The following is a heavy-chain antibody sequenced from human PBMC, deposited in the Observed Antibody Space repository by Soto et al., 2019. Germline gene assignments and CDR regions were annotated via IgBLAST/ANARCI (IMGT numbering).Heavy chain of an antibody. CDR1: GYTFHNYV. CDR3: ARGSESFDL. V-gene: IGHV1-18*01. D-gene: IGHD1-26*01. Sequence: SVKVSCKASGYTFHNYVISWVRQVPGQGLEWMGWISGYNGNTNYAPKIQGRVTVTRDTSTATAYMELRSLRSDDTAIYYCARGSESFDLWGQGTLVTVSS. J-gene: IGHJ4*02. CDR2: ISGYNGNT.